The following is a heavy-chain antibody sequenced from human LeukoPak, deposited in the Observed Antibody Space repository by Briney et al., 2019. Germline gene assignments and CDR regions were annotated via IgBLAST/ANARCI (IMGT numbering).Heavy chain of an antibody. CDR1: GCSFTSYW. J-gene: IGHJ4*02. Sequence: GESLKISCKGSGCSFTSYWIGWVRQMPGKGLEWMGIIYPGDSDTRYSPSFQGQVTISADKSISTAYLQWSSLKASDTAMYYCALLQGGSGWYTGYFDYWGQGTLVTVSS. D-gene: IGHD6-19*01. V-gene: IGHV5-51*01. CDR3: ALLQGGSGWYTGYFDY. CDR2: IYPGDSDT.